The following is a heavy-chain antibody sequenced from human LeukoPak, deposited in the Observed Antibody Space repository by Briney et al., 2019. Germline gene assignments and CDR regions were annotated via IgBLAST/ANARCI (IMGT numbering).Heavy chain of an antibody. CDR1: GFTFSNAW. Sequence: GGSLRLSCAASGFTFSNAWMTWVRQAPGKGREWVGRIKSKTDGGTTDYAAPVKGRFTISRDDSKNTLYLQMNSLKTEDTAVYYCTTQSSGYYPAYWGQGTLVTVSS. D-gene: IGHD3-22*01. J-gene: IGHJ4*02. V-gene: IGHV3-15*01. CDR2: IKSKTDGGTT. CDR3: TTQSSGYYPAY.